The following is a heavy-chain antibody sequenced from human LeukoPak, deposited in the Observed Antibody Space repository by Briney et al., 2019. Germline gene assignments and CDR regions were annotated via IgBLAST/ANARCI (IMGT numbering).Heavy chain of an antibody. Sequence: GGSLRLSCAASGFTFSSYGISWVRQAPGKGLEWVSAISASGGTTYYADSVKGHFTISRDNSRNTLYLQMNSLSAEDTAVYYCAKNGDRGAYCSGGSCYPYYFYYMDVWGKGTTVTISS. D-gene: IGHD2-15*01. CDR3: AKNGDRGAYCSGGSCYPYYFYYMDV. CDR1: GFTFSSYG. V-gene: IGHV3-23*01. J-gene: IGHJ6*03. CDR2: ISASGGTT.